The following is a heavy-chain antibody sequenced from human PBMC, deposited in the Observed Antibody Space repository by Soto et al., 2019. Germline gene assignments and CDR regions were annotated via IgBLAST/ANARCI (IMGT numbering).Heavy chain of an antibody. Sequence: QVQLVESGGGVVQPGRSLRLSCVASGFTFRNYAMFWVRQPPGKGLEWVAYIGHDGNLTLYADSVKGRFTISRDNSKNNVDLQMSRLRLDDTGSYYCARDGSMTISGRDDNWGQGTLVTVS. CDR3: ARDGSMTISGRDDN. V-gene: IGHV3-33*08. CDR1: GFTFRNYA. D-gene: IGHD3-3*01. CDR2: IGHDGNLT. J-gene: IGHJ4*02.